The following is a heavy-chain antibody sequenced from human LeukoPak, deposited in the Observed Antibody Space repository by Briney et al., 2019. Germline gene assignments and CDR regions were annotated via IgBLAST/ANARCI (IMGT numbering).Heavy chain of an antibody. V-gene: IGHV3-15*01. CDR3: TTMGCSGGSCYSDYYYYGMDV. CDR2: IKSKTDGGTT. J-gene: IGHJ6*02. D-gene: IGHD2-15*01. CDR1: GFTFSNAW. Sequence: RGSLRLSCAASGFTFSNAWMSWVRQAPGKGLVWVGRIKSKTDGGTTDYAAPVKGRFTISRDDSKNTLYLQMNSLKTEDTAVFYCTTMGCSGGSCYSDYYYYGMDVWGQGTTVTVSS.